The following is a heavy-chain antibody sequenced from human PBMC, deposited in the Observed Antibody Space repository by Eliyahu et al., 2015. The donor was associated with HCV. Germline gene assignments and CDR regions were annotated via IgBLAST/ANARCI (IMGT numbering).Heavy chain of an antibody. D-gene: IGHD3-10*01. V-gene: IGHV3-15*01. CDR1: GFTFTNAW. CDR3: STYIFGLASYTQPN. J-gene: IGHJ4*02. CDR2: IRSKTDGGTA. Sequence: SLRLSCAASGFTFTNAWMSWVRQAPGKGLEWVGRIRSKTDGGTADYAAPVKGRFSISRDDSKNTLYLQMNSLKTEDTARYFCSTYIFGLASYTQPNWGQGALVTVSS.